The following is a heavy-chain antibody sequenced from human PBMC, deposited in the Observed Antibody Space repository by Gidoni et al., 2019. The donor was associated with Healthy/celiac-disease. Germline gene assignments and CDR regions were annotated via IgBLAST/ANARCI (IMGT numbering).Heavy chain of an antibody. V-gene: IGHV4-4*07. J-gene: IGHJ4*02. CDR3: ARGLYYGDYVYLDY. Sequence: GKGLEWIGRIYTSGSTNYNPSLKSRVTMSVDTSKNQFSLKLSSVTAADTAVYYCARGLYYGDYVYLDYWGQGTLVTVSS. CDR2: IYTSGST. D-gene: IGHD4-17*01.